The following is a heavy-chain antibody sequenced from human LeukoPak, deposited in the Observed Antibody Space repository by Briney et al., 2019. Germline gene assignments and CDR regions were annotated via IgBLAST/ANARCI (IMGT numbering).Heavy chain of an antibody. J-gene: IGHJ3*02. CDR3: ARGLSSLRFWEWLLRHDAFDI. D-gene: IGHD3-3*01. CDR1: GGSFSNYY. Sequence: SETLSLTCAVDGGSFSNYYWSWIRQPPGKGLEWIGEINRNGSTNYNPSLKSRVTISIDTSKNQFSLRLNSVTAADTAVYYCARGLSSLRFWEWLLRHDAFDIWGQGTMVTVSS. CDR2: INRNGST. V-gene: IGHV4-34*01.